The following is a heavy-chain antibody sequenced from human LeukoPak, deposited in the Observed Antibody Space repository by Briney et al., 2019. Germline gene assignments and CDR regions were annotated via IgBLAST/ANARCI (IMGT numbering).Heavy chain of an antibody. J-gene: IGHJ3*02. CDR2: ISGSGVST. D-gene: IGHD6-19*01. CDR3: AKSSRWGSGWKDAFDI. CDR1: GFTFSSYA. Sequence: GGSLRLSCAASGFTFSSYAMSWVRQASGKGLEWVSSISGSGVSTYYADSVKGRFTISRDNSKNTLYLQMNSLRAEDTAVYYCAKSSRWGSGWKDAFDIWGQGTMVTVSS. V-gene: IGHV3-23*01.